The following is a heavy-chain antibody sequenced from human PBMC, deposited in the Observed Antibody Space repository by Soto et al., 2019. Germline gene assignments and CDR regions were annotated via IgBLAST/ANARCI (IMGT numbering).Heavy chain of an antibody. CDR1: GFTFSSYA. Sequence: PGGSLRLSCAASGFTFSSYAMSWVRQAPGKGLEWVSAISGSGGSTYYADSVKGRFTISRDNSKNTLYLQMNSLGAEDTAVYYCARDLDTAWAPWLDHWAQGTLVTVSS. CDR2: ISGSGGST. CDR3: ARDLDTAWAPWLDH. J-gene: IGHJ4*02. D-gene: IGHD5-18*01. V-gene: IGHV3-23*01.